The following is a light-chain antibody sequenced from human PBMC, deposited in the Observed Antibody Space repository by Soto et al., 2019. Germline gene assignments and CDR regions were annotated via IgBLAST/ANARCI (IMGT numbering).Light chain of an antibody. CDR2: DAT. V-gene: IGKV3-11*01. CDR1: QSVSIY. CDR3: QQRQHWPPIT. Sequence: EVVLTQSPATLSLSPGETATLSCRASQSVSIYLAWYQKKPGQAPRLLIYDATNRATGIPARFRGSGSGTDFTLTISSLEPEDLAVYYCQQRQHWPPITFGQGTRLEIK. J-gene: IGKJ5*01.